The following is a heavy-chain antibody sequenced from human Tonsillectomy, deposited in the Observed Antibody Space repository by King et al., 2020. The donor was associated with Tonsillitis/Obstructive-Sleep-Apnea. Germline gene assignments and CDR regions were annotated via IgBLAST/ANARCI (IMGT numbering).Heavy chain of an antibody. CDR1: GYTFTSYD. J-gene: IGHJ1*01. CDR2: ISAYNGNT. D-gene: IGHD6-13*01. CDR3: ARHTAAAGYQH. V-gene: IGHV1-18*01. Sequence: VQLVESGAEVKKPGASVKVSCKASGYTFTSYDISWVRQAPGQGLECMGWISAYNGNTNYAQKLQGRVTMTKDTSTSTAYMELGSLRSDDTAVYYCARHTAAAGYQHWGQGTLVTVSS.